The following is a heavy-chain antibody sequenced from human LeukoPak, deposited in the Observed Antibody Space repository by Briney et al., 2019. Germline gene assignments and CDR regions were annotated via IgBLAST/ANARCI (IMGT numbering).Heavy chain of an antibody. V-gene: IGHV3-30*18. CDR1: GFTFSSYG. J-gene: IGHJ1*01. D-gene: IGHD6-13*01. CDR3: AKDRSSSSWYKKSFQH. CDR2: ISYDGSNK. Sequence: PGGSLRLSCAASGFTFSSYGMHWVRQAPGMGLEWVAVISYDGSNKYYADSVKGRFTISRDNSKNTLYLQMNSLRAEDTAVYYCAKDRSSSSWYKKSFQHWGQGTLVTVSS.